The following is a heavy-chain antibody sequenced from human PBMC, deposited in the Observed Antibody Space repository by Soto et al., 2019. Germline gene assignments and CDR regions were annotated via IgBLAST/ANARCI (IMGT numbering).Heavy chain of an antibody. CDR2: ISDRGCNT. CDR1: GSTFSSDD. J-gene: IGHJ4*02. CDR3: AKDGGGSLAGAGLFEY. D-gene: IGHD6-19*01. V-gene: IGHV3-23*01. Sequence: GGSLRLSCVVSGSTFSSDDMSWVGQAPGRGLEWVSGISDRGCNTYYADSVKGRFTIPRKHAKNTPELQMKSPRVEDTALYFCAKDGGGSLAGAGLFEYLGPGTQVTVSS.